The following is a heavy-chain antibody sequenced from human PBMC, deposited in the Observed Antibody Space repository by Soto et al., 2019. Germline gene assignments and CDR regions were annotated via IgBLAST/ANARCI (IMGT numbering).Heavy chain of an antibody. Sequence: GGSLRLSRAASGFTFSNAWMSWVRQAPGKGLEWVGRIKSKTDGGTTDYAAPVKGRFTISRDDSKNTLYLQMNSLKTEDTAVYYCTVDTAMAKSRPYYYYYYGMDVWGQGTTVTVSS. CDR1: GFTFSNAW. CDR2: IKSKTDGGTT. CDR3: TVDTAMAKSRPYYYYYYGMDV. V-gene: IGHV3-15*01. J-gene: IGHJ6*02. D-gene: IGHD5-18*01.